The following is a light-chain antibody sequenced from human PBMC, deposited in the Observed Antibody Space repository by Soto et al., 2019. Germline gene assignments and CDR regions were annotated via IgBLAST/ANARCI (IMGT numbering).Light chain of an antibody. CDR1: QNIRNY. CDR3: QHSYSSPWT. Sequence: DIQMTQSPSSLSASVRDSVTITCRASQNIRNYLNWYQQKPGRAPKILIYAASSLQSGVPSRFSGGGSGTDFTLTITSLQPEDFATYYCQHSYSSPWTFGQGTKVEIK. J-gene: IGKJ1*01. CDR2: AAS. V-gene: IGKV1-39*01.